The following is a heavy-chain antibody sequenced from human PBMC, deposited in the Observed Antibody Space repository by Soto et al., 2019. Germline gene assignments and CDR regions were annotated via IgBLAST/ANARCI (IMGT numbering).Heavy chain of an antibody. CDR2: TSYDGSNK. CDR1: GFTFSTYA. D-gene: IGHD3-10*01. V-gene: IGHV3-30-3*01. J-gene: IGHJ6*02. Sequence: GGSLRLSCAASGFTFSTYAMHWVRQAPGKGLEWVAVTSYDGSNKYYADSVKGRFTISRDNSKNTLYLQMNSLRAEDTAVYYCARGRDYYGSGSYYHYYAMDVWGQGTTVPSP. CDR3: ARGRDYYGSGSYYHYYAMDV.